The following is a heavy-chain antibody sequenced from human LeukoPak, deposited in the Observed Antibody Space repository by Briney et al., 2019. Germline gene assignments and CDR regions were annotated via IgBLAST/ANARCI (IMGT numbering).Heavy chain of an antibody. CDR3: ARRLTQYDCFDP. CDR1: GDSVSINSVT. V-gene: IGHV6-1*01. J-gene: IGHJ5*02. CDR2: TYYRSRWYN. D-gene: IGHD2-2*01. Sequence: SQTLSLTCAISGDSVSINSVTWNWIRQSPSRGLEWLGRTYYRSRWYNDYAVSVRGRITVNPDTSKNQFSLHLNSVTPEDTAVYYCARRLTQYDCFDPWGQGILVTVSS.